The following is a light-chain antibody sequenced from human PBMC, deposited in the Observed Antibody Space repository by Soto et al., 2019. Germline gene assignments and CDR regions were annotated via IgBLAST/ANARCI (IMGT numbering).Light chain of an antibody. CDR1: QAISSV. V-gene: IGKV1-13*02. CDR2: VAS. Sequence: AIPLPRSPSSLSASVGARVTITCRASQAISSVLAWYQQKPGKAPKLLIYVASSLESGVPSRFSGSGSGTDFTLTISSLKPEDFATYYCQQFNSYPYTFGQGTELEIK. J-gene: IGKJ2*01. CDR3: QQFNSYPYT.